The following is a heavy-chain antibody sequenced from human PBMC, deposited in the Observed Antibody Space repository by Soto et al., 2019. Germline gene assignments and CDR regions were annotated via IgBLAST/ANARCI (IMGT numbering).Heavy chain of an antibody. D-gene: IGHD1-7*01. CDR1: GFTFSSFA. CDR2: ISGSGGTT. J-gene: IGHJ6*02. V-gene: IGHV3-23*01. CDR3: AKSLSGTNYAMDV. Sequence: QPGGSLRLSCAASGFTFSSFAMSWVRQAPGKGLEWVSTISGSGGTTYYADSVKGRFTISKDNSKKTLSLQMNGLRAEDTAVYYCAKSLSGTNYAMDVWGQGTTVTVSS.